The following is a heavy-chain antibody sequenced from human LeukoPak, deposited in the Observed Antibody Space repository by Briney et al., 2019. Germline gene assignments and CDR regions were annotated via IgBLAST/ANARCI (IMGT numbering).Heavy chain of an antibody. CDR1: GFTFSSYG. CDR2: ISGSGGST. V-gene: IGHV3-23*01. CDR3: ATRYYYDSSGYPDYFDY. D-gene: IGHD3-22*01. Sequence: GGSLRLSCAASGFTFSSYGMSWVRQAPGKGLEWVSAISGSGGSTYYADSVKGRFTISRDNSKNMLYLQMNSLRAEDTAVYYCATRYYYDSSGYPDYFDYWGQGTLVTVSS. J-gene: IGHJ4*02.